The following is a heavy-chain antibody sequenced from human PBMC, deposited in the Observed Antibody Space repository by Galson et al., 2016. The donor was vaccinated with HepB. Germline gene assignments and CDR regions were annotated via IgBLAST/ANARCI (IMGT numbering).Heavy chain of an antibody. CDR3: TPTWLGVETSS. CDR2: VRSKAYGGTT. V-gene: IGHV3-49*04. J-gene: IGHJ4*02. Sequence: SLRLSCAASGFTVSSNYMSWVRQAPGKGLEWVGFVRSKAYGGTTEYAASVKGRFTISRDDSKSIAYLRMNSLKTEDTAIYYCTPTWLGVETSSWGQGTLVTVSS. CDR1: GFTVSSNY. D-gene: IGHD1-26*01.